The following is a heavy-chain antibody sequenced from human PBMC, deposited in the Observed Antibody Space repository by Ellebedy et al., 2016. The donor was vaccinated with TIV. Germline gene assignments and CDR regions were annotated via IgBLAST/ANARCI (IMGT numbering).Heavy chain of an antibody. CDR2: IHPSDSDT. D-gene: IGHD4-17*01. Sequence: PGGSLRLSCKGSGYSFTSYWIGWVRQMPGKGLEWMGRIHPSDSDTDYRPSFRGHVTMSVDKSISFAFLQWSSLQASDTAMYYCARRGDSDFDSWGQGTVVTVSP. CDR3: ARRGDSDFDS. J-gene: IGHJ4*02. CDR1: GYSFTSYW. V-gene: IGHV5-10-1*01.